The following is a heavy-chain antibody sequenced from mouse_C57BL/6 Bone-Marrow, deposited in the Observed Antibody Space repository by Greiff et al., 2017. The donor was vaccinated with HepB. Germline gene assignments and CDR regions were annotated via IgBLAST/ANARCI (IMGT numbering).Heavy chain of an antibody. CDR3: AKSLFAY. V-gene: IGHV2-5*01. CDR1: GFPLTSYG. CDR2: IWRGGST. J-gene: IGHJ3*01. Sequence: QVQLQQSGPGLVQPSQSLSITCTVSGFPLTSYGVHWVRQSPGKGLEWLGVIWRGGSTDYNAAFMSRLGITKDNSKSQVFFKMNSLQADDTAIYYCAKSLFAYWGQGTLVTVSA.